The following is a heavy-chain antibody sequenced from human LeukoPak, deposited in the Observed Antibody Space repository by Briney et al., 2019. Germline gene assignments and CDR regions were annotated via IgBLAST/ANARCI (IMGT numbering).Heavy chain of an antibody. D-gene: IGHD6-19*01. V-gene: IGHV3-33*01. CDR3: ARVTSYSSGWYYFDY. CDR2: IWYDGSNK. Sequence: GGYLRLYCAASGFTFSSYGMHWVRQAPGKGLEWVAVIWYDGSNKYYADSVKGRFTISRDNSKDTLYLQMNSLRAEDTAVYYCARVTSYSSGWYYFDYWGQGTLVTVSS. J-gene: IGHJ4*02. CDR1: GFTFSSYG.